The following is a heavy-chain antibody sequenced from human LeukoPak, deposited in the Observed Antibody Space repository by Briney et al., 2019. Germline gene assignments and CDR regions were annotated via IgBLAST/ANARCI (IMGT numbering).Heavy chain of an antibody. Sequence: GSSVKVSCKASGGTFSSYAISWVRQAPGQGLEWMARIIPIFGTANYAQKFQGRVTITTDESTSTAYMELSSLRSEDTAVYYCTPGYYDSSGYNEYFQHWGQGTLVTVSS. CDR3: TPGYYDSSGYNEYFQH. J-gene: IGHJ1*01. CDR2: IIPIFGTA. CDR1: GGTFSSYA. V-gene: IGHV1-69*05. D-gene: IGHD3-22*01.